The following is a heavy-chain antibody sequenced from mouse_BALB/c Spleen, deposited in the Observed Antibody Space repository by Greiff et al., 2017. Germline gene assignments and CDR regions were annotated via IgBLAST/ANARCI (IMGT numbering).Heavy chain of an antibody. CDR3: ARHKYGNYVFWEDY. Sequence: EVMLVESGGGLVKPGGSLKLSCAASGFAFSSYDMSWVRQTPEKRLEWVAYISSGGGSTYYPDTVKGRFTISRDNAKNTLYLQMSSLKSEDTAMYYCARHKYGNYVFWEDYWGQGTSVTVSS. V-gene: IGHV5-12-1*01. J-gene: IGHJ4*01. CDR2: ISSGGGST. CDR1: GFAFSSYD. D-gene: IGHD2-10*02.